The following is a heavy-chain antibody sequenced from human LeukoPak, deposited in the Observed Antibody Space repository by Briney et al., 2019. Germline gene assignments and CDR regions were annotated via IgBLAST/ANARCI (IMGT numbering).Heavy chain of an antibody. V-gene: IGHV3-30-3*01. D-gene: IGHD6-13*01. Sequence: AGRSLRLSCAASGFTFSSYAMHWVRQAPGKGLEWVAVISYDGSNKYYADSVKGRFTISRDNSKNTLYLQTNSLRAEDTAVYYCARLLAAADSPFDYWGQGTLVTVSS. CDR1: GFTFSSYA. CDR2: ISYDGSNK. J-gene: IGHJ4*02. CDR3: ARLLAAADSPFDY.